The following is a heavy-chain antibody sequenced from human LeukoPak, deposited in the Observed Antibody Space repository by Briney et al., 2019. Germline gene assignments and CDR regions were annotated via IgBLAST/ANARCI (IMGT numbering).Heavy chain of an antibody. V-gene: IGHV1-2*02. J-gene: IGHJ4*02. CDR1: GYTFTGYY. CDR2: INPNSGGT. Sequence: ASVKVSCKASGYTFTGYYMHWVRQAPGQGLEWMGWINPNSGGTNYAQKFQGRVTMTRDTSISTAYMELSRLRSDDTAVYYCARDFVETTVTSGFDYWGQGTLVTVSS. CDR3: ARDFVETTVTSGFDY. D-gene: IGHD4-17*01.